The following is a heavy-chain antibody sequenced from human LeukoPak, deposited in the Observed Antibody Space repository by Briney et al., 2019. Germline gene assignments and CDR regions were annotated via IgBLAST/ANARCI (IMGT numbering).Heavy chain of an antibody. J-gene: IGHJ4*02. D-gene: IGHD4-23*01. Sequence: GGSLRLSCAASGFTFSSYSMNWVRQAPGKGLEWVSSISSSSSYIYYADSVKGRITISRDNSKNTLYLQMNSLRAEDTAVYYCAKGRLTTVVTRFDYWGQGTLVTVSS. V-gene: IGHV3-21*04. CDR2: ISSSSSYI. CDR3: AKGRLTTVVTRFDY. CDR1: GFTFSSYS.